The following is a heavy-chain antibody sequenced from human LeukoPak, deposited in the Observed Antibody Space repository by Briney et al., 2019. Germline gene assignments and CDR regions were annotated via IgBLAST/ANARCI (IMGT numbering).Heavy chain of an antibody. CDR3: AKGTSSGWYYFDY. D-gene: IGHD6-19*01. Sequence: SETLSLTCTVSGGSIRYSTSYWGWIRQPPGTGLEWIGSIYHSGDTYYNPSLKSRVTISVDTSKNQFSLKLDSVTAADTAVYYCAKGTSSGWYYFDYWGQGTLVTVSS. V-gene: IGHV4-39*07. CDR1: GGSIRYSTSY. J-gene: IGHJ4*02. CDR2: IYHSGDT.